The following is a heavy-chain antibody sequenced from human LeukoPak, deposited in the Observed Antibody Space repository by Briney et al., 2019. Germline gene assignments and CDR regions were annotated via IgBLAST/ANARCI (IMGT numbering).Heavy chain of an antibody. V-gene: IGHV3-23*01. Sequence: QPGGSLRLSCAASGFTFSSYAMSWVRQAPGKGLEWVSAISDSGGSTYYADSVKGRFTISRDNSKNTLYLQMNSLRAEDTAVYYCEGYDSSGYPNLYFQHWGQGTLVTVSS. J-gene: IGHJ1*01. CDR3: EGYDSSGYPNLYFQH. D-gene: IGHD3-22*01. CDR2: ISDSGGST. CDR1: GFTFSSYA.